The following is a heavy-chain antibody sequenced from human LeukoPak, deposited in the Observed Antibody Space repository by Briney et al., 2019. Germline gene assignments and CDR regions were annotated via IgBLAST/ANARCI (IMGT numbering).Heavy chain of an antibody. CDR3: VRSDDFWSGYYGY. CDR1: GGSISSYF. V-gene: IGHV4-59*01. CDR2: IFYSGSA. D-gene: IGHD3-3*01. J-gene: IGHJ4*02. Sequence: SETLSLTCTVSGGSISSYFWSWIRQPPRPGRKGMGYIFYSGSANYNPSLKSRVTISVDTSKNQFSLKLSSVTAADTAVYYCVRSDDFWSGYYGYWGQGTLVTVSS.